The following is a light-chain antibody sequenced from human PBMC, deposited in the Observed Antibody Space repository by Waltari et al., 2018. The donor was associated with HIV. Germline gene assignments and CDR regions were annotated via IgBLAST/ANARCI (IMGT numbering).Light chain of an antibody. Sequence: DIVMTQSPDSLAVSLGERATINCKSSRSILHSSNNKNYLTWYQQKPGQPPKLRIYWASTREPGVPDRFSGSGSGTDFSLTISSLQAEDVAVYYCQQYYSSPPTWTFGQGTKVEIK. J-gene: IGKJ1*01. V-gene: IGKV4-1*01. CDR2: WAS. CDR1: RSILHSSNNKNY. CDR3: QQYYSSPPTWT.